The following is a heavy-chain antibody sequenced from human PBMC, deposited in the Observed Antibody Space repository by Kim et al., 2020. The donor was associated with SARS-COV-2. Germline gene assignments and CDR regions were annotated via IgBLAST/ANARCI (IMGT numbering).Heavy chain of an antibody. D-gene: IGHD6-13*01. V-gene: IGHV3-66*01. CDR3: ARIAAAGTRYMDV. J-gene: IGHJ6*02. Sequence: ADSVKGRFTISRDNSKNTLYLQMNSLRAEDTAVYYCARIAAAGTRYMDVWGQGTTVTVSS.